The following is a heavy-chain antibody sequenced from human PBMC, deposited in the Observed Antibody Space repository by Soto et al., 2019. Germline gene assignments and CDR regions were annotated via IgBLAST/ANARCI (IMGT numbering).Heavy chain of an antibody. V-gene: IGHV3-21*06. J-gene: IGHJ4*02. CDR3: ARESEDLTSNFDY. CDR1: GFTFGSYW. CDR2: ISSTTNYI. Sequence: GGSLILSCAASGFTFGSYWMSWVRQVPGKGLEWVSSISSTTNYIYYGDSMKGRFTISRDNAKNSLYLEMNSLRAEDTAVYYCARESEDLTSNFDYWGQGTLVTVSS.